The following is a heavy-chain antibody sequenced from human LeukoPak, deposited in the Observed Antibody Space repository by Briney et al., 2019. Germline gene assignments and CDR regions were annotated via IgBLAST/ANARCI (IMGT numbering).Heavy chain of an antibody. J-gene: IGHJ4*02. V-gene: IGHV3-11*01. Sequence: GGSLRLSCAASGFTFCYYYMSWIRQAPGKGLEWVSYISSSGSTIYYADSVKGRFTISRHNAKNSLYLQMNSLRAEDTAVYYCVKEGTTGSGYWGQGTLVTVSS. CDR1: GFTFCYYY. D-gene: IGHD4-11*01. CDR3: VKEGTTGSGY. CDR2: ISSSGSTI.